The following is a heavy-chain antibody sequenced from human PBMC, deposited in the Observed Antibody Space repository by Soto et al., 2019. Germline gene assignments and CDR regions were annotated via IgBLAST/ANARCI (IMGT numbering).Heavy chain of an antibody. J-gene: IGHJ4*02. CDR1: GFSFSTYA. Sequence: GGSLRLSCAASGFSFSTYAMGWVRQAPGKGLEWVSVMSNTGGNRYYADSVKGRFTISRDNSKNTLFLQMSSLRAEDTAVYYCAKDAARTSGWYYFDYWGQGSLVTVSS. V-gene: IGHV3-23*01. CDR2: MSNTGGNR. CDR3: AKDAARTSGWYYFDY. D-gene: IGHD6-19*01.